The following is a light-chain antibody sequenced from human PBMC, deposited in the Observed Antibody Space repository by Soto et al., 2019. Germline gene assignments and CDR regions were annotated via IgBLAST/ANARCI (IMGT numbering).Light chain of an antibody. Sequence: VLTQPPSVSGAPGQRVTISCTGSSSNIGAGYDVHWYQQLPGTAPKLLIYSNNQRPSGVPDRFSGSKSGTSASLAISGLRSEDEADYYCAAWDDSLSGYVFGTGTKVTVL. CDR1: SSNIGAGYD. J-gene: IGLJ1*01. V-gene: IGLV1-47*02. CDR3: AAWDDSLSGYV. CDR2: SNN.